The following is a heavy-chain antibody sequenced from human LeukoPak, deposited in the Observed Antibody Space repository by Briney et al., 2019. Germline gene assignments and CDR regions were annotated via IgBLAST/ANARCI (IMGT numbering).Heavy chain of an antibody. V-gene: IGHV6-1*01. CDR2: TYYRSKWYN. Sequence: KTSQTLSLTCAISGDSVASNSAAWNWFRQSPSRGLEWLGRTYYRSKWYNDYAVSVKSRITINPDTSKNQFSLQLNSVTPEDTAVYYCARDAMVRVYNWFDPWGQGTLVTVSS. CDR1: GDSVASNSAA. D-gene: IGHD3-10*01. CDR3: ARDAMVRVYNWFDP. J-gene: IGHJ5*02.